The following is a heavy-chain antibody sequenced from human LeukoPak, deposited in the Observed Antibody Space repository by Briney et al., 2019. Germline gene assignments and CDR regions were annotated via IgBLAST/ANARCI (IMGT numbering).Heavy chain of an antibody. J-gene: IGHJ5*02. D-gene: IGHD3-16*02. V-gene: IGHV4-4*07. Sequence: PSETLSLTCTVSGDSISSYYWSWIRQPAGKGLEWIGRIYTSGNTKYNPSLKSRVTMSLDTSKNQFSLKLSSVTAADTAVYYCARQRFRMITFGGVIVENWFDPWGQGTLVTVSS. CDR1: GDSISSYY. CDR3: ARQRFRMITFGGVIVENWFDP. CDR2: IYTSGNT.